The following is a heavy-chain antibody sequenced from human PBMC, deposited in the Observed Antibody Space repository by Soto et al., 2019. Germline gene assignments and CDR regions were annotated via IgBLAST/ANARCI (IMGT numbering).Heavy chain of an antibody. CDR2: INPSGGST. CDR3: ARAGGEYSRPQDYGMDV. CDR1: GYTFTSYY. J-gene: IGHJ6*02. V-gene: IGHV1-46*01. D-gene: IGHD6-6*01. Sequence: ASVKVSCKASGYTFTSYYMHWARQAPGQGLEWMGIINPSGGSTSYAQKFQGRVTMTRDTSTSTVYMELSSLRSEDTAVYYCARAGGEYSRPQDYGMDVWGQGTTVTGSS.